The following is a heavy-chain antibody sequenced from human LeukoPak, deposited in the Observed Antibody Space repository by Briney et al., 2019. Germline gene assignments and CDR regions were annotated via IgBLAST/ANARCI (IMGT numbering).Heavy chain of an antibody. V-gene: IGHV4-39*01. CDR1: GGSISSSSYY. D-gene: IGHD2-2*01. CDR2: IYYSGST. J-gene: IGHJ6*03. CDR3: ASPVYQLLSLDYYYYMDV. Sequence: SETLSLTXTVSGGSISSSSYYWGWIRQPPGKGLEWIGSIYYSGSTYYNPSLKSRVTISVDTSKNQFSLKLSSVTAADTAVYYCASPVYQLLSLDYYYYMDVWGKGTTVTVSS.